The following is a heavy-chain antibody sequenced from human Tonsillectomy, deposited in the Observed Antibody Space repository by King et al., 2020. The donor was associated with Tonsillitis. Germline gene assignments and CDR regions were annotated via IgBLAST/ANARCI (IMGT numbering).Heavy chain of an antibody. V-gene: IGHV3-23*04. CDR2: ISGRGDTT. J-gene: IGHJ4*02. CDR3: AKDGRMGESLAY. D-gene: IGHD1-26*01. Sequence: VQLVESGGGLVQPGGSLRLSCAASGFTFSSYAMSWVRQAPGKGLEWVSAISGRGDTTYYADSVKGRFTISSEHSKNTLYLQVNSLGADDTAVYYCAKDGRMGESLAYSGQGTLVTVSS. CDR1: GFTFSSYA.